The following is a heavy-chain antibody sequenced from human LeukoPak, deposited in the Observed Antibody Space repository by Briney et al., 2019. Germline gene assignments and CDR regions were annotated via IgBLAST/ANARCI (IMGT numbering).Heavy chain of an antibody. Sequence: ASVKVSCKASGYTFTSYAMNWVRQAPGQGLEWMGIINPSGGSTSYAQKFQGRVTMTRDTSTSTVYMELSSLRSEDMAVYYCARAGWLGTQPIDYWGQGTLVTVSS. CDR2: INPSGGST. D-gene: IGHD6-19*01. CDR1: GYTFTSYA. V-gene: IGHV1-46*01. CDR3: ARAGWLGTQPIDY. J-gene: IGHJ4*02.